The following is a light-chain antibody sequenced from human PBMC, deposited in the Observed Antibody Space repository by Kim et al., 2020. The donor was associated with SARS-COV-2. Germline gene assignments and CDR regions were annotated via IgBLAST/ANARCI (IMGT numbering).Light chain of an antibody. V-gene: IGKV3-11*01. CDR2: DAS. J-gene: IGKJ5*01. CDR1: QRVSSY. Sequence: EIVLTQSTATLSVSPGERATLSCRASQRVSSYLAWYQQKPGQAPRLLIYDASNRATGIPARFSGSGSGTDFTLTISSLEPEDCAVYYCQQRSNWPSLGQGTRLEIK. CDR3: QQRSNWPS.